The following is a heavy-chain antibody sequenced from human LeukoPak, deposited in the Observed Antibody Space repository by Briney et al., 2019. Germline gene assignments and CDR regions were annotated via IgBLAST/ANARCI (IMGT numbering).Heavy chain of an antibody. CDR1: GSSFTSNW. D-gene: IGHD3-10*01. CDR2: IYPGDSDT. V-gene: IGHV5-51*01. Sequence: GESLKFSGKGSGSSFTSNWSAWLGRLPAKGLGGMGIIYPGDSDTRYSPSFQGQATTSADKSISTAYLQWSSLKASDTAMYYCARLSGTHAFDIWGQGTMVTVSS. J-gene: IGHJ3*02. CDR3: ARLSGTHAFDI.